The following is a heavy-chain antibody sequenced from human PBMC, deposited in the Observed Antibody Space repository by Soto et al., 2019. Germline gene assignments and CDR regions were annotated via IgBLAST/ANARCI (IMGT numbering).Heavy chain of an antibody. CDR1: GFTFSSYG. J-gene: IGHJ6*02. CDR2: IWYDGSNK. D-gene: IGHD2-2*01. CDR3: AREDIVVVPAAQHIXXXXXXDV. Sequence: PGGSLRLSCAASGFTFSSYGMHWVRQAPGKGLEWVAVIWYDGSNKYYADSVKGRFTISRDNSKNTLYLQMNSLRAEDTAVYYCAREDIVVVPAAQHIXXXXXXDVWGQGTTVTVXS. V-gene: IGHV3-33*01.